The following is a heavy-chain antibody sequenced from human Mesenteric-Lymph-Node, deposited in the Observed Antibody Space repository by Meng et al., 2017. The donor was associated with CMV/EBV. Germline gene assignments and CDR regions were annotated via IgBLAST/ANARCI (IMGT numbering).Heavy chain of an antibody. CDR2: MNSDGSST. D-gene: IGHD2-15*01. Sequence: SCAASGFTFSSYWMYWVRQAPGKGLVWVSRMNSDGSSTSYADSVKGRFTISRDNAKNTLYLQMNSLRAEDTGVYYCVRGRSGGLDYWGQGTLVTVSS. CDR1: GFTFSSYW. V-gene: IGHV3-74*01. J-gene: IGHJ4*02. CDR3: VRGRSGGLDY.